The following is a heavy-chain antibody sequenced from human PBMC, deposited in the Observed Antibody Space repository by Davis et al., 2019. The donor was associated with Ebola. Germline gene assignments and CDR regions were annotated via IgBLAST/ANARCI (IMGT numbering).Heavy chain of an antibody. CDR2: IYYSGST. CDR3: ARAPWYYGSGSYKFDP. Sequence: MPSETLSLTCTVSGGSISSGDYYWSWIRQPPGKGLEWIGYIYYSGSTYYNPSLKSRVTISVDTSKNQFSLKLSSVTAADTAVYYCARAPWYYGSGSYKFDPWGQGTLVTVSS. CDR1: GGSISSGDYY. J-gene: IGHJ5*02. D-gene: IGHD3-10*01. V-gene: IGHV4-30-4*01.